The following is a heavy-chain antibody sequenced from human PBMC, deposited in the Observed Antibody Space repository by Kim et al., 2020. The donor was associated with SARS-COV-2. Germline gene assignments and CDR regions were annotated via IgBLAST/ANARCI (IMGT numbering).Heavy chain of an antibody. D-gene: IGHD6-13*01. V-gene: IGHV3-23*01. CDR3: EKSVPAAGADF. Sequence: TYYAESVRRRFTLSRDNSKDTVYLQMNSLRGEDTSVYYCEKSVPAAGADFWGQGTLVTVSS. J-gene: IGHJ4*02. CDR2: T.